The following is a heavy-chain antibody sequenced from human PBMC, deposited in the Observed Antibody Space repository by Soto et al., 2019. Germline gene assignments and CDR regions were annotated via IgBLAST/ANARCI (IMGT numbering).Heavy chain of an antibody. CDR3: AKDKDWSGVYGMDV. V-gene: IGHV3-23*01. D-gene: IGHD3-3*01. CDR1: GFTFSSYA. CDR2: INGGSTT. J-gene: IGHJ6*02. Sequence: EVQLLESGGGLVQPGGSLRLSCAASGFTFSSYAMSWVRQAPGKGLEGVTAINGGSTTYYADSVKGRFTIARDNSKNTLYLQMNSLRAEDTAVYYCAKDKDWSGVYGMDVWGQGTPVTVSS.